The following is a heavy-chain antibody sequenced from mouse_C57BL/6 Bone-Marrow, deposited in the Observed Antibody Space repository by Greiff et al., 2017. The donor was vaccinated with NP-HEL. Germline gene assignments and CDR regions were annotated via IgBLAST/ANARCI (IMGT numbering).Heavy chain of an antibody. Sequence: EVHLVESGGDLVKPGGSLKLSCAASGFTFSSYGMSWVRQTPDKRLEWVATISSGGSYTYYPDSVKGRFTISRDNAKNTLYLQLSSLKSDDTAMYYCARHTDYYGSLAWFAYWGQGTLVTVSA. D-gene: IGHD1-1*01. CDR2: ISSGGSYT. CDR1: GFTFSSYG. J-gene: IGHJ3*01. CDR3: ARHTDYYGSLAWFAY. V-gene: IGHV5-6*01.